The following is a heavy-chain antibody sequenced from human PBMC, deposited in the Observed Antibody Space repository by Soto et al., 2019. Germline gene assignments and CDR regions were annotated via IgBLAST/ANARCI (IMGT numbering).Heavy chain of an antibody. Sequence: GASVKVSCKASGYTFTSYGISWVRQAPGQGLEWMGWISAYNGNTNYAQKLQGRVTMTTDTSTSTAYMELRSLRSDDTAVYYCARVFWSSRDYVCWFDPWGQGTLVTVSS. V-gene: IGHV1-18*01. D-gene: IGHD4-17*01. CDR2: ISAYNGNT. CDR3: ARVFWSSRDYVCWFDP. CDR1: GYTFTSYG. J-gene: IGHJ5*02.